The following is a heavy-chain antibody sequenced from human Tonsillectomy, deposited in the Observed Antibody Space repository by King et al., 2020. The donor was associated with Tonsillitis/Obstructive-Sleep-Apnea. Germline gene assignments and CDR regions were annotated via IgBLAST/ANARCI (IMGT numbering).Heavy chain of an antibody. CDR2: IIPILSIE. Sequence: VQLVESGAEVKKPGSSVKVSCKASGDTFSSYAISWVRQAPGQGLEWMGGIIPILSIEEYAQKFQGRVTITAGKSTSTAYMELSSLRSEDTAVYYCAREAYGDYRWYGMDVWGQGTTVTVSS. D-gene: IGHD4-17*01. CDR1: GDTFSSYA. V-gene: IGHV1-69*10. CDR3: AREAYGDYRWYGMDV. J-gene: IGHJ6*02.